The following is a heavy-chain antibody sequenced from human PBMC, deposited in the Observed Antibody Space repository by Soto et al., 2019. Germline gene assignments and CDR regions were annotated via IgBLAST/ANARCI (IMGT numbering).Heavy chain of an antibody. V-gene: IGHV1-8*01. J-gene: IGHJ1*01. CDR1: GHTFTTYD. CDR3: ARGRGWRGH. Sequence: GASVKVSCKASGHTFTTYDISWVRQATGQGLERMGWMDPKSGHTDYAAKFQGRVIMTRNTSISTAYMELSSLRSDDTAVYYCARGRGWRGHWG. D-gene: IGHD6-19*01. CDR2: MDPKSGHT.